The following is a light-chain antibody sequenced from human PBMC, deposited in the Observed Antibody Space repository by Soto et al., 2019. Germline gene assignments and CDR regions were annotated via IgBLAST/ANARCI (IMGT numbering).Light chain of an antibody. CDR2: AAS. CDR1: QSISNH. V-gene: IGKV1-39*01. J-gene: IGKJ5*01. Sequence: DIQMTQSPSSLSASVEDRVIITCRASQSISNHLNWYQQKPGKAPKLLIYAASSLQSGVPSRFSGSGSGTDFTLTISSLQPEDFATYYCQQANSFPFTFGQGTRLEIK. CDR3: QQANSFPFT.